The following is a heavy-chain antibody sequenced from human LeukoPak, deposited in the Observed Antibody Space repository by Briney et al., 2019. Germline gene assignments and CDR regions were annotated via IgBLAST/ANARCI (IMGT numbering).Heavy chain of an antibody. V-gene: IGHV3-21*05. D-gene: IGHD5-12*01. J-gene: IGHJ4*02. CDR2: IDSRGTYI. CDR1: GFTFSTYA. Sequence: GGSLRLSCAASGFTFSTYAMKWVRQAPGKGLEWVSHIDSRGTYILYADSVKGRLTISRDNAKNSLYLQVSSLRAEDTAVYYCARDSGRSGSLDYWGQGTPVTVSS. CDR3: ARDSGRSGSLDY.